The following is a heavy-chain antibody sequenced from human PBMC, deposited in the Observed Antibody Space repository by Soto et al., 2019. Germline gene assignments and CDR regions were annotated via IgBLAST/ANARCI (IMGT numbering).Heavy chain of an antibody. J-gene: IGHJ6*02. D-gene: IGHD6-6*01. V-gene: IGHV4-34*01. CDR3: ARGSTAARPYYYYGMDV. Sequence: QVQLQQWGAGLLKPSETLSLTCAVYGGSFSGYYWSWIRQPPGKGLEWLGEINHSGSTNYNPSLKSRVTISVDTSKNQFSLKLSSVTAADTAVYYCARGSTAARPYYYYGMDVWGQGTTVTVSS. CDR2: INHSGST. CDR1: GGSFSGYY.